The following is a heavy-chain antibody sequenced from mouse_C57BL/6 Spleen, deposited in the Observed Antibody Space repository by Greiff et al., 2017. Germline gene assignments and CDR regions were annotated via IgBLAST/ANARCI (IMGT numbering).Heavy chain of an antibody. CDR2: INPSTGST. D-gene: IGHD2-1*01. CDR3: ASSDYGKGLND. V-gene: IGHV1-42*01. J-gene: IGHJ2*01. Sequence: VQLQQSGPELVKPGASVKISCKASGYSFTGYYMNWVKQSPEKSLEWIGEINPSTGSTNYNQKFKAKATLTVDKSSSTAYMQLKSLTSEDSAVYYCASSDYGKGLNDWGQGTTLTVSS. CDR1: GYSFTGYY.